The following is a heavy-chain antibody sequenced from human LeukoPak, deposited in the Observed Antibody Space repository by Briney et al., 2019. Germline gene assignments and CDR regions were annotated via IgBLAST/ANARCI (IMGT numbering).Heavy chain of an antibody. J-gene: IGHJ4*02. CDR3: ARESGDYDFWSGYYRGAFDY. CDR2: INHSGST. Sequence: SETLSLTCAVYGGSFSGSYWSWIRQPPGKGLEWIGEINHSGSTNYNPSLKSRVTISVDTSKNQFSLKLSSVTAADTAVYYCARESGDYDFWSGYYRGAFDYWGQGTLVTVSS. V-gene: IGHV4-34*01. D-gene: IGHD3-3*01. CDR1: GGSFSGSY.